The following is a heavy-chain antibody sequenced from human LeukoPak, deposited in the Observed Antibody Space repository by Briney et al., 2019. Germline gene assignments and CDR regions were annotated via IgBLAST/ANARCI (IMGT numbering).Heavy chain of an antibody. CDR3: ARPTSYSSGYGTESDAFDI. Sequence: GASVKVSCKASGYTFTGYYMHWVRQAPGQGLEWMGWINPNSGGTNYAQKFQGRVTMTRDTSISTAYMELSRLRSDDTAVYYCARPTSYSSGYGTESDAFDIWGQGTMVTVSS. CDR1: GYTFTGYY. D-gene: IGHD3-22*01. CDR2: INPNSGGT. V-gene: IGHV1-2*02. J-gene: IGHJ3*02.